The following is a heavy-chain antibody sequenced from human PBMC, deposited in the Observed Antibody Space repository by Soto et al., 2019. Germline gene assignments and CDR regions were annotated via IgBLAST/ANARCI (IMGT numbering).Heavy chain of an antibody. Sequence: SETLSRTCTVSGGPVSRESHCWRWIRQTPGKGLEWIGYIYYTGSTPYNPSLKGRVTMSVDTSRDQVSLRLRSVTRADTAVYYCARDQYDFRSGSYYYAMEVWGQGTKVT. V-gene: IGHV4-61*01. J-gene: IGHJ6*02. CDR1: GGPVSRESHC. D-gene: IGHD3-3*01. CDR2: IYYTGST. CDR3: ARDQYDFRSGSYYYAMEV.